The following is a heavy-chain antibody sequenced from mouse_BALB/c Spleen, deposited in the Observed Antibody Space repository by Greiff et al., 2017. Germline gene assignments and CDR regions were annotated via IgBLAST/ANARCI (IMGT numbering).Heavy chain of an antibody. V-gene: IGHV3-6*02. Sequence: EVQLQESGPGLVKPSQSLSLTCSVTGYSITSGYYWNWIRQFPGNKLEWMGYISYDGSNNYNPSLKNRISITRDTSKNQFFLKLNSVTTEDTATYYCARDGKLSYAMDYWGQGTSVTVSS. CDR1: GYSITSGYY. CDR3: ARDGKLSYAMDY. J-gene: IGHJ4*01. CDR2: ISYDGSN.